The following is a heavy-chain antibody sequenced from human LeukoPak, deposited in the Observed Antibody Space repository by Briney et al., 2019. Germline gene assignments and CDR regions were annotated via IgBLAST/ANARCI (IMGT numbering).Heavy chain of an antibody. J-gene: IGHJ6*03. CDR2: IKQDGSEK. Sequence: GGSLRLSCAASGFTFSNYRMTWVRQAPGKGLEWVADIKQDGSEKLYVNSVRGRFTISRDNAKMSLFLQMNSLRAEDTAVYYCARDNGVVHGVYYMDVWGKGTTVTVS. V-gene: IGHV3-7*01. D-gene: IGHD3-3*01. CDR1: GFTFSNYR. CDR3: ARDNGVVHGVYYMDV.